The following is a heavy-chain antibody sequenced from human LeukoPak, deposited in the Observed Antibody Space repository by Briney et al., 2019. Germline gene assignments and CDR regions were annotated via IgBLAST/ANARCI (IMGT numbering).Heavy chain of an antibody. V-gene: IGHV1-18*01. CDR3: ARDDPYTAAAGADY. D-gene: IGHD6-13*01. CDR1: GYTITSYG. CDR2: ISVYNGNT. J-gene: IGHJ4*02. Sequence: ASVKVSCKVSGYTITSYGISWVRQAPGQGLAWMGWISVYNGNTNYAQKVQDRVTMTTDPSTTTAYMELRSLRSDDTAVYYCARDDPYTAAAGADYWGQGTLVTVSS.